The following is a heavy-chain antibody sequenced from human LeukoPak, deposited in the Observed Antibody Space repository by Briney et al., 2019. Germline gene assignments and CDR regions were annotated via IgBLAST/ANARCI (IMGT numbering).Heavy chain of an antibody. CDR2: INGSGGST. CDR1: GFTFSSCA. D-gene: IGHD3-22*01. Sequence: PGGSLRLSCAASGFTFSSCAMSWVRQAPGKGLEWVSTINGSGGSTYYADSVKGRFTISRDNSKNTLYLQMNSLRAEDTAVYYCAKSWCYDSSGHYPFDYWGQGTLVTVSS. CDR3: AKSWCYDSSGHYPFDY. V-gene: IGHV3-23*01. J-gene: IGHJ4*02.